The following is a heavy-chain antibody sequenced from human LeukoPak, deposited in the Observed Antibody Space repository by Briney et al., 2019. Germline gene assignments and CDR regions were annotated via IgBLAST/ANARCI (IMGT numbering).Heavy chain of an antibody. CDR3: ARGGMYDSYYFFYMDV. CDR2: ISYDGYNK. CDR1: GFTFSGYA. Sequence: GGSLTLSCAASGFTFSGYAVHWVRQAPGKGLQWVAAISYDGYNKYYADSLKGRFTISRENSKNTLWLQMNSLRAEDTAVYYCARGGMYDSYYFFYMDVWGKGTTVTVSS. J-gene: IGHJ6*03. V-gene: IGHV3-30*04. D-gene: IGHD3-22*01.